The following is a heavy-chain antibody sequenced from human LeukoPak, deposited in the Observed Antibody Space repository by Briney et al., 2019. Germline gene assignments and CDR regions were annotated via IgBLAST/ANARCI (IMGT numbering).Heavy chain of an antibody. J-gene: IGHJ2*01. D-gene: IGHD3-9*01. CDR1: GVSISDYY. CDR2: IYYTGST. V-gene: IGHV4-59*01. Sequence: SETLSLTCTVSGVSISDYYWSWVRQPPGKGLEWIGYIYYTGSTDYNPSLKSRVTMSLDTSKNQFSLNLRSVTATDTAVYYCARRTYYDTLTGYNYWYFDLWAVAPWSLSPQ. CDR3: ARRTYYDTLTGYNYWYFDL.